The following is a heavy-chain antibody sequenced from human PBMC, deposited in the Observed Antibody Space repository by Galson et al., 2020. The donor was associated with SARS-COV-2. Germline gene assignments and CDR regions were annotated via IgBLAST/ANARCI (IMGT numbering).Heavy chain of an antibody. D-gene: IGHD3-10*01. CDR2: MNPNSGNT. CDR3: ASIGLWFGGGYYYYGMDV. J-gene: IGHJ6*02. V-gene: IGHV1-8*01. CDR1: GYTFTSYD. Sequence: ASVKVSCKASGYTFTSYDINWVRQATGQGLEWMGWMNPNSGNTGYAQKFQGRVTMTRNTSISTAYMELSSLRSEDTAVYYCASIGLWFGGGYYYYGMDVWGQGTTVTVSS.